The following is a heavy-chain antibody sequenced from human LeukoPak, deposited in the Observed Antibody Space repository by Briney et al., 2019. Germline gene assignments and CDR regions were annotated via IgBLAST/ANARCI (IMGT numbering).Heavy chain of an antibody. J-gene: IGHJ4*02. CDR2: INYSGNT. V-gene: IGHV4-39*01. D-gene: IGHD6-6*01. Sequence: PSETLSLTCTVSGGSISSSSYFWGWIRQPPGKGLEWIGSINYSGNTYYNPSLKSRVTISVDTSRNQFSLRLSSVTAVDTAVYYCASPSISSSTYDYWGQGTLVTVSS. CDR1: GGSISSSSYF. CDR3: ASPSISSSTYDY.